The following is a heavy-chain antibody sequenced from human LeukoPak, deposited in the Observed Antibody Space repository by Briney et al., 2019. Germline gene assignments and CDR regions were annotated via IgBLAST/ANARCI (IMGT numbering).Heavy chain of an antibody. J-gene: IGHJ4*02. V-gene: IGHV4-30-2*01. CDR1: GGSISSGDYS. CDR3: ARVFSSWPYFDY. D-gene: IGHD6-13*01. Sequence: PSQTLSLTCTVSGGSISSGDYSWSWIRQPPGKGLEWIGYIYHSGNTYYNSSLKSRVTISVDRSKNQFSVKLSSVTAADTAVYYCARVFSSWPYFDYWGQGTLVTVSS. CDR2: IYHSGNT.